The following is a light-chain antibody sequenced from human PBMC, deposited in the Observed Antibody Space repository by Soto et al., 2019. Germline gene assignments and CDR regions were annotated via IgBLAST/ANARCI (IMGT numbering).Light chain of an antibody. CDR1: NIGSKS. V-gene: IGLV3-21*04. J-gene: IGLJ2*01. CDR2: YDS. Sequence: VLTQPPSVSVAPGKTARITCGGNNIGSKSVHWYQQKAGQAPILAMYYDSDRPSGIPERFSGSNSGNTATLTISTVEAGDEADYYCQVWDISSNHVIFGGGTKVTVL. CDR3: QVWDISSNHVI.